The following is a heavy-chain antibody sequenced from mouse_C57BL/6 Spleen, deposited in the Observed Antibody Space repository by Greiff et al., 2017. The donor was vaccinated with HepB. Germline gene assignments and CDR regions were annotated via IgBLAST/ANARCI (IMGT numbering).Heavy chain of an antibody. J-gene: IGHJ2*01. CDR2: IDPEDGDT. CDR3: TTSTTVVASYYFDY. V-gene: IGHV14-1*01. Sequence: EVQLQQSGAELVRPGASVKLSCTASGFNIKDYYMHWVKQRPEQGLEWIGRIDPEDGDTEYAPKFQGKATMTADTSSNTAYLQLSSLTSEDTAVYYCTTSTTVVASYYFDYWGQGTTLTVSS. CDR1: GFNIKDYY. D-gene: IGHD1-1*01.